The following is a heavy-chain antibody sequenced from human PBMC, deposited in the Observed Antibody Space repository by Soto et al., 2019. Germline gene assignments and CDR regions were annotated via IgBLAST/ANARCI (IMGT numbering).Heavy chain of an antibody. Sequence: WGSMRLACAASGFTFSSYGMHWVRQAPGKGLEWVSSISSSSSNTYYADSVKGRFTISRDNSKNTLYLQMNSLRAEDTAVYYCTTEPLYYYDSSGYYYVSSDYWGQGTLVTVSS. V-gene: IGHV3-21*04. CDR3: TTEPLYYYDSSGYYYVSSDY. CDR1: GFTFSSYG. J-gene: IGHJ4*02. CDR2: ISSSSSNT. D-gene: IGHD3-22*01.